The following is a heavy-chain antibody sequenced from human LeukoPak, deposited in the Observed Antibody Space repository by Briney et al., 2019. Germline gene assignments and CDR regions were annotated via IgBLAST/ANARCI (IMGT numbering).Heavy chain of an antibody. CDR2: IYFRGDT. CDR3: VRDRSRPNPFFDS. V-gene: IGHV4-59*12. Sequence: SETLSLTCTVSGGSISNYYWSWIRQPPGRGLEWIGYIYFRGDTKYNPSLKSRVTISVDTSKNQFSLKLSSVGAADTAVYYCVRDRSRPNPFFDSWGQGTLVTVSS. CDR1: GGSISNYY. D-gene: IGHD6-13*01. J-gene: IGHJ4*02.